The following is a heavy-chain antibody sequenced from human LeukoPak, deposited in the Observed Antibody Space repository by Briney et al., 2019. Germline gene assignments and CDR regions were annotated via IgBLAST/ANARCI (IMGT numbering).Heavy chain of an antibody. J-gene: IGHJ6*02. Sequence: TGGSLRLSCAASGFTFSSYGIHWVRQAPGKGLEWVAVIWYDGSNKNYADSVKGRFTISRDNSKNTLYLQMNSLRAEDTAVYYCARSKTTVTTSVRNYYYYYGMDVWGQGTAVTVSS. V-gene: IGHV3-33*08. CDR3: ARSKTTVTTSVRNYYYYYGMDV. CDR1: GFTFSSYG. D-gene: IGHD4-17*01. CDR2: IWYDGSNK.